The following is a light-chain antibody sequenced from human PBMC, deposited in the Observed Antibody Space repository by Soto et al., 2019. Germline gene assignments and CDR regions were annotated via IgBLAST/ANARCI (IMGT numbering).Light chain of an antibody. CDR2: GNS. CDR1: SSNIGAGYD. CDR3: QSYDSSLSAVV. Sequence: QSALTQPASVSGAPGQTVTISCTGTSSNIGAGYDVHWYQQLPGTAPKLLIYGNSNRPSGVPDRFSGSKSGTSASLAITGVQADDEADYYCQSYDSSLSAVVFGGGTKLTVL. V-gene: IGLV1-40*01. J-gene: IGLJ2*01.